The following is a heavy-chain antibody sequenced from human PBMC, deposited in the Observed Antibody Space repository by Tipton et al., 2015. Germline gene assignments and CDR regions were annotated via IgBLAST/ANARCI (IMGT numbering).Heavy chain of an antibody. J-gene: IGHJ5*02. CDR2: IYYSGST. Sequence: TLSLTCAVYGRSFSGYYWSWIRQPPGKGLEWIGYIYYSGSTYYNPSLKSRVNISVDTSKNQFSLKLTSVTAADTAVYYCAREKGYRGWFDPWGQGTLVTVSS. D-gene: IGHD5-12*01. CDR1: GRSFSGYY. V-gene: IGHV4-34*09. CDR3: AREKGYRGWFDP.